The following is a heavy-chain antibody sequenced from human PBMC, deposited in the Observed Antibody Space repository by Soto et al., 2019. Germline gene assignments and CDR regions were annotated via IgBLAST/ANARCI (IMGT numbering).Heavy chain of an antibody. V-gene: IGHV3-30*18. CDR1: GFTFSSYS. J-gene: IGHJ1*01. CDR2: ISYDGSNK. Sequence: GGSLRLSCAASGFTFSSYSMNWVRQAPGKGLEWVAVISYDGSNKYYADSVKGRFTISRDNSKNTLYLQMNSLRVDETAVYFCAKSRNDYGGDYRPAEYFQHWGQGALVTVSS. D-gene: IGHD4-17*01. CDR3: AKSRNDYGGDYRPAEYFQH.